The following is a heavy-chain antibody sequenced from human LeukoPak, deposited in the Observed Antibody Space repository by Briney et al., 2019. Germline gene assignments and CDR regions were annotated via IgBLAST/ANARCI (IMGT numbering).Heavy chain of an antibody. V-gene: IGHV1-18*01. CDR1: GYTFTSYG. D-gene: IGHD5-18*01. Sequence: ASVKVSCKASGYTFTSYGISWVRQAPGQGLEWMGWISAYNGNTNYAQKLQGSTAYMELRSLRSDDTAVYYCARKGAKWYSYGSDGFDYWGQGTLVTVSS. CDR2: ISAYNGNT. J-gene: IGHJ4*02. CDR3: ARKGAKWYSYGSDGFDY.